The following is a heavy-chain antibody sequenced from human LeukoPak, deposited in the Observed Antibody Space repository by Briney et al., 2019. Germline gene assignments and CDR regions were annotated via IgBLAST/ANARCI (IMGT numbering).Heavy chain of an antibody. J-gene: IGHJ4*02. CDR2: IHHSGST. Sequence: PSETLSLTCAVYGGSFSGYYWSWIRQPPGKGLEWIGEIHHSGSTNSNPSLKSRVTISVDMSQNQFSLKLRSVTAADTAVYYCARGFTGIAVARSFDSWGQGNLVTVSS. CDR1: GGSFSGYY. V-gene: IGHV4-34*01. CDR3: ARGFTGIAVARSFDS. D-gene: IGHD6-19*01.